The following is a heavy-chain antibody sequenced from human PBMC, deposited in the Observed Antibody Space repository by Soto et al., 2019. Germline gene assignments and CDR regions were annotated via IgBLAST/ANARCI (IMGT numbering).Heavy chain of an antibody. CDR2: INAGNGNT. CDR1: GYTFTSYA. J-gene: IGHJ4*02. CDR3: ARVPSGPRYSSAGALDY. D-gene: IGHD6-19*01. Sequence: ASVKVSCKASGYTFTSYAMHWVRQAPGQRLEWMGWINAGNGNTKYSQKFQGRVTITRDTSASTAYMELSSLRSEDTAVYYCARVPSGPRYSSAGALDYWGQGTLVTSPQ. V-gene: IGHV1-3*01.